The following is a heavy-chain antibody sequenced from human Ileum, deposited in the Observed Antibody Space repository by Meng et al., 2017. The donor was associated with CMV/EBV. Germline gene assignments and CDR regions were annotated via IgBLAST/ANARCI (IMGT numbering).Heavy chain of an antibody. V-gene: IGHV4-4*07. CDR2: IYTSGST. CDR3: ARGPYSSSWSSFDY. CDR1: RGSISSDY. Sequence: ARPQASAPGLVNPSETLSLTCTVSRGSISSDYWSWIRQPAGKGLEWIGRIYTSGSTTYNPSLKSRVTMSVDTSKTQFSLKLSSVTAADTAVYYCARGPYSSSWSSFDYWGQGTLVTVSS. D-gene: IGHD6-13*01. J-gene: IGHJ4*02.